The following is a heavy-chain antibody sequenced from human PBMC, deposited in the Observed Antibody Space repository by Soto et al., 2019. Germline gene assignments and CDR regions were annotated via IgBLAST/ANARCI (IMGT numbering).Heavy chain of an antibody. D-gene: IGHD6-13*01. Sequence: TCAVYGGSFSGYYWSWIRQPPGKGLEWIGEINHSGSTNYNPSLKSRVTISVDTSKNQFSLKLSSVTAADTAVYYCARGPRGQQLPRYYYYGMDVWGQGTTVTVSS. V-gene: IGHV4-34*01. J-gene: IGHJ6*02. CDR3: ARGPRGQQLPRYYYYGMDV. CDR2: INHSGST. CDR1: GGSFSGYY.